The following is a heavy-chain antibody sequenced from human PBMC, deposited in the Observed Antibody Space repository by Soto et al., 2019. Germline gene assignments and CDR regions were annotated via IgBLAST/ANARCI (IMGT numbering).Heavy chain of an antibody. V-gene: IGHV1-69*02. D-gene: IGHD6-19*01. CDR2: IIPILGIA. J-gene: IGHJ3*02. CDR1: GGTFSSYT. CDR3: ASVLYSSGGYRDDAFDI. Sequence: QVQLVQSGAEVKKPGSSVKVSCKASGGTFSSYTISWVRQAPGQGLEWMGRIIPILGIANYAQKFQGRVTITADKSPSTAYMELSSLRSEDTAVYYCASVLYSSGGYRDDAFDIWGKGTMVTVSS.